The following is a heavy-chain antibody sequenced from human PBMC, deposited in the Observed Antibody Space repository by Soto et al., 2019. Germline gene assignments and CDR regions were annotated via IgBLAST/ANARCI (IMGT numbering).Heavy chain of an antibody. D-gene: IGHD5-12*01. V-gene: IGHV3-48*02. CDR1: GSTFSTHS. CDR3: ARLYYDYV. J-gene: IGHJ6*02. CDR2: IDYSSEPI. Sequence: QLVESGGALVEPGGSLRLSCAASGSTFSTHSMNWVRQAPGKGLEWISYIDYSSEPIDYADSVKGRFTISRDNAENSLFLQMNGLRDEDTAVYYCARLYYDYVWGQGTTVIVS.